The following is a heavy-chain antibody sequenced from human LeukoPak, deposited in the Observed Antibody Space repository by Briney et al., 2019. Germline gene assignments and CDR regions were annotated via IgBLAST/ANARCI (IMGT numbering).Heavy chain of an antibody. J-gene: IGHJ6*03. D-gene: IGHD2/OR15-2a*01. Sequence: GGSLRLSCAASGFTFSSYTMHWVRQAPGKGLEWVSGISWNSGSIGYADSVKGRFTISRDNAKNSLYLQMNSLRAEDTALYYCAKDITLFYGRLGYMDVWGKGTTVTISS. V-gene: IGHV3-9*01. CDR2: ISWNSGSI. CDR1: GFTFSSYT. CDR3: AKDITLFYGRLGYMDV.